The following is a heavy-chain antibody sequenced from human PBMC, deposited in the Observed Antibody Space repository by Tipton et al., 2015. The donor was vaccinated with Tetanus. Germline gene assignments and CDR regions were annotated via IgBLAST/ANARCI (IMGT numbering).Heavy chain of an antibody. J-gene: IGHJ3*02. CDR3: ARVLRYSTSGGWDDAFDI. Sequence: LSLTCTVSGGSMDGFYWSWIRQSAGKGLEWIGRVYRSGVTTYNPSLKSRVTMSMDASRNQFSLTLTSATLADTAVYYCARVLRYSTSGGWDDAFDIWGQGTLVTVSS. CDR2: VYRSGVT. V-gene: IGHV4-4*07. CDR1: GGSMDGFY. D-gene: IGHD2-8*02.